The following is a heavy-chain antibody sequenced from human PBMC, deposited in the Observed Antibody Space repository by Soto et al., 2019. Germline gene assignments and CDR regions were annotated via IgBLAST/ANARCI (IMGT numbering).Heavy chain of an antibody. CDR2: IWYDGSNK. D-gene: IGHD5-18*01. J-gene: IGHJ4*02. CDR3: ARGVGYSYGELDY. Sequence: QVQLVESGGGVVQPGRSLRLSCAASGFTFSSYGMHWVRQAPGKGLEWMAVIWYDGSNKYYADSVKGRFTISRDNSKNTLYLQMNSLRAEDMAVYYCARGVGYSYGELDYWGQGTLVTVSS. CDR1: GFTFSSYG. V-gene: IGHV3-33*01.